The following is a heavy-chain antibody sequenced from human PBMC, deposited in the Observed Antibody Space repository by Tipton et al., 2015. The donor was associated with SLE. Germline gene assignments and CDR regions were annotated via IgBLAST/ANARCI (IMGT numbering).Heavy chain of an antibody. V-gene: IGHV1-18*01. J-gene: IGHJ6*03. CDR2: ISAYSGNK. Sequence: QVQLVQSGGEVKEPGASVKVSCKASGHTLTDYGISWVRQAPGQGLEWMGGISAYSGNKKYAQKIQGRVTMTTDTSTNTAYMELRSLRSDDTAVYYCARIFSDYFYYMDVWGKGTTVIVSS. D-gene: IGHD2/OR15-2a*01. CDR1: GHTLTDYG. CDR3: ARIFSDYFYYMDV.